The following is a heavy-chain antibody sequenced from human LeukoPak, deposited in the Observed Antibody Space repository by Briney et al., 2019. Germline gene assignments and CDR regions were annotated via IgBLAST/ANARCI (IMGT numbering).Heavy chain of an antibody. CDR3: AREYYYEGLVFDY. Sequence: GGSLRLSCAASGFTFSSYSMNWVRQAPGRGLEWVSYISSSSSTIYYADSVKGRFTISRDNAKNSLYLQMNSLRAEDTAVYYCAREYYYEGLVFDYWGQGTLVTVSS. D-gene: IGHD3-22*01. V-gene: IGHV3-48*01. CDR1: GFTFSSYS. CDR2: ISSSSSTI. J-gene: IGHJ4*02.